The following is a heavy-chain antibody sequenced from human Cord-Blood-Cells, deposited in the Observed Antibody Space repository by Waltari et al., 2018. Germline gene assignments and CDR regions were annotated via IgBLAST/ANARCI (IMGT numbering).Heavy chain of an antibody. CDR1: GYTFTRYP. Sequence: QVQLVQSGAEVKKPGASVKVSCKASGYTFTRYPMHWVRQAPGQRLEWMGWINAGNGNTKYSQKFQGRVTITRDTSASTAYMELSSLRSEDTAVYYCAITKEYSGYDYYYYGMDVWGQGTTVTVSS. V-gene: IGHV1-3*01. CDR2: INAGNGNT. D-gene: IGHD5-12*01. J-gene: IGHJ6*02. CDR3: AITKEYSGYDYYYYGMDV.